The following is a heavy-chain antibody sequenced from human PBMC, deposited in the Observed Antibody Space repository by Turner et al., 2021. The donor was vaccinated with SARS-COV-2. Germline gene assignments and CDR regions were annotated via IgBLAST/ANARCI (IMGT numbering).Heavy chain of an antibody. V-gene: IGHV4-34*01. CDR2: INHRGTT. CDR1: GGSFSGYL. D-gene: IGHD4-4*01. CDR3: ARAVGMAASTRPNSGDSNAHRWFDF. Sequence: QVQLQQWGAGLLKPSETLSLTCGVYGGSFSGYLWSWVRQPPGKGPEWMGEINHRGTTNSNPSLKSRVTISVDTSKNQFSLNVTSVTPADTAVYYCARAVGMAASTRPNSGDSNAHRWFDFWGQGTLVTVSS. J-gene: IGHJ5*01.